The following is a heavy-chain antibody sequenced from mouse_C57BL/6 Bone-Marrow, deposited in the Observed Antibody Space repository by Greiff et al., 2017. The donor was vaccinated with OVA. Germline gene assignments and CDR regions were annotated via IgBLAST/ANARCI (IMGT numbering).Heavy chain of an antibody. V-gene: IGHV1-81*01. J-gene: IGHJ4*01. CDR3: ARGGTDYAMDY. CDR1: GYTFTSYG. Sequence: QVQLQQSGAELARPGASVKLSCKASGYTFTSYGISWVKQRTGQGLAWIGEIYPRSGNTYYNEKFKGQATLTADKSSSTAYMELRSLTSEDSAVYFCARGGTDYAMDYWGQGTSVTVSS. CDR2: IYPRSGNT. D-gene: IGHD2-14*01.